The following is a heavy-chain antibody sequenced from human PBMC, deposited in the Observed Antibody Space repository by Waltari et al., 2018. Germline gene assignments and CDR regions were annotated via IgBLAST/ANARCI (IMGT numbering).Heavy chain of an antibody. V-gene: IGHV4-38-2*02. D-gene: IGHD2-21*02. Sequence: QVQLQESGPGLVKPSETLSLTCAVSGYSISSGYYCGWIRQPPGKGLEWIGSIYHSRSTYNSPTSKSRVTKSGDTTKNQFSLKLSSVAAADTAVYYCAGEGYEMVTATRGMDVWGQGTTVTVSS. CDR3: AGEGYEMVTATRGMDV. J-gene: IGHJ6*02. CDR2: IYHSRST. CDR1: GYSISSGYY.